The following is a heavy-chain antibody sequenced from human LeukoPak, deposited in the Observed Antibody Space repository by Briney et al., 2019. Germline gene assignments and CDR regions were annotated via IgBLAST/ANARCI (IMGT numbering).Heavy chain of an antibody. D-gene: IGHD3-10*01. J-gene: IGHJ4*02. V-gene: IGHV4-61*02. CDR3: AREYERFGVYFFDY. CDR1: GGSISSGPYY. Sequence: SETLSLTCTVSGGSISSGPYYWSWIRQPAGKGLEWFGRVSTSGSTNYNPSLKSRVTISVDTSKNQFSLRLSSVTAADTAVYYCAREYERFGVYFFDYWGQGTLVTVSS. CDR2: VSTSGST.